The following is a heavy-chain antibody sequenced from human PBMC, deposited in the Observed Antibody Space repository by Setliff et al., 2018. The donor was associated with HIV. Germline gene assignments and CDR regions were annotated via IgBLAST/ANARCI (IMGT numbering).Heavy chain of an antibody. CDR1: GFTFDSHG. D-gene: IGHD4-4*01. CDR3: ARVRNPTVHTMYFDS. V-gene: IGHV3-48*01. Sequence: PGGSLRLSCAGSGFTFDSHGMIWVRQAPGRGLDWLSYINPAGITMYYADSVRGRFTISRDNAQSSLYLQINSLRAEDTAFYYCARVRNPTVHTMYFDSWGQGTLVTVSS. J-gene: IGHJ4*02. CDR2: INPAGITM.